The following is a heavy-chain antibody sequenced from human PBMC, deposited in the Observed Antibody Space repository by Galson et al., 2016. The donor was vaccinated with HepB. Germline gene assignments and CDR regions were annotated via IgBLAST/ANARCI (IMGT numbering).Heavy chain of an antibody. V-gene: IGHV3-48*01. CDR2: ISFTTTTK. CDR3: SRAYCSDGSCSYGMDV. CDR1: GFTFSTYS. J-gene: IGHJ6*04. D-gene: IGHD2-15*01. Sequence: SLRLSCAASGFTFSTYSMNWVRQAPGKGLEWLSYISFTTTTKYYADSARGRFTISRDNAKNSLYLQMIGLRAEDTAVYYCSRAYCSDGSCSYGMDVWGKGTTVTVPS.